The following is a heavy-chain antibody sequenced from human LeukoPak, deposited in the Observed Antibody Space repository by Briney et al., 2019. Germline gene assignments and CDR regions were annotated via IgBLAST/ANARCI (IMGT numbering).Heavy chain of an antibody. V-gene: IGHV3-74*01. CDR2: IKPDGSIA. D-gene: IGHD5-24*01. CDR3: AKDDAWLQYGN. CDR1: GFSFSFYW. J-gene: IGHJ4*02. Sequence: GGSLRLSCAASGFSFSFYWMHWVRQAPGKGPVWVSRIKPDGSIADYAASVKGRFTISRDNSKGTVYLQMNSLRPEDTAVYYCAKDDAWLQYGNWGRGTLVTVSS.